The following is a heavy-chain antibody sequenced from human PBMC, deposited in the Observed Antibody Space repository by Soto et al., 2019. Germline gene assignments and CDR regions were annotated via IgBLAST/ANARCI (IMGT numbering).Heavy chain of an antibody. CDR3: ARSGYSYGPFDY. J-gene: IGHJ4*02. CDR2: IIPIFGTA. V-gene: IGHV1-69*01. Sequence: SVKVSCKASGGTFSSYAISWVRQAPGQGLEWMGGIIPIFGTANYAQKFQGRVTITADESTSTAYMELNSLRAEDTAVYYCARSGYSYGPFDYWGQGTQVTVSS. CDR1: GGTFSSYA. D-gene: IGHD5-18*01.